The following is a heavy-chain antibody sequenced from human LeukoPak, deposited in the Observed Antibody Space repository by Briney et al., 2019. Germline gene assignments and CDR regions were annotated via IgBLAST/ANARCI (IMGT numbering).Heavy chain of an antibody. CDR3: ARAGGYSSSWFWFDP. CDR1: GYTFTSYY. V-gene: IGHV1-2*02. CDR2: INPNSGGT. D-gene: IGHD6-13*01. J-gene: IGHJ5*02. Sequence: ASVKVSCKASGYTFTSYYMHWVRQAPGQGLEWMGWINPNSGGTNYAQKFQGRVTMTRDTSISTAYMELSRLRSDDTAVYYCARAGGYSSSWFWFDPWGQGTLVTVSS.